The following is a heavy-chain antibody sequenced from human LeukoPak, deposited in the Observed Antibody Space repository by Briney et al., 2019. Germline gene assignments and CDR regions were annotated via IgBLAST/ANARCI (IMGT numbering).Heavy chain of an antibody. CDR2: ISYDGSNK. CDR1: GFTFSSYG. J-gene: IGHJ4*02. Sequence: PGGSLRLSCAASGFTFSSYGMHWVRQAPGKGLEWVAVISYDGSNKYYADSVKGRFTISRDNSKNTLYLQMNSLRAEDTAVYYCATYRSGSYSDFDYWGQGTLVTVSS. CDR3: ATYRSGSYSDFDY. D-gene: IGHD1-26*01. V-gene: IGHV3-30*03.